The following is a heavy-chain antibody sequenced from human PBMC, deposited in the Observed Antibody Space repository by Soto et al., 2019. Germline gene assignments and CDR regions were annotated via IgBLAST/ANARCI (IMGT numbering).Heavy chain of an antibody. CDR1: GFTFSSYA. Sequence: GGSLRLSCSASGFTFSSYAMHWVRQAPGKGLEYVSAVSSNGGSTYYADSVKGRFTISRDNSKNTLYLQMSSLRAEDTAVYYCVKDFIPAFYDSSGYYRSYAFDIWGQGTMVTVSS. D-gene: IGHD3-22*01. V-gene: IGHV3-64D*06. J-gene: IGHJ3*02. CDR3: VKDFIPAFYDSSGYYRSYAFDI. CDR2: VSSNGGST.